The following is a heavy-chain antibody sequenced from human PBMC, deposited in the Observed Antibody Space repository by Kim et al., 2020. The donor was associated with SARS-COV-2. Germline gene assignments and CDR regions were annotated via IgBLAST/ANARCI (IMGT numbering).Heavy chain of an antibody. CDR2: MSKDSIYI. D-gene: IGHD3-16*01. V-gene: IGHV3-21*01. CDR3: ATHYAASQPYY. Sequence: GGSLRLSCAASGFDFSRYSMNWVRQAPGKGLEWVSSMSKDSIYIYYGDSVKGRFTISRDNARNSLFLQMDNLRAEDTAVYYCATHYAASQPYYWGQGALVTVSS. J-gene: IGHJ4*02. CDR1: GFDFSRYS.